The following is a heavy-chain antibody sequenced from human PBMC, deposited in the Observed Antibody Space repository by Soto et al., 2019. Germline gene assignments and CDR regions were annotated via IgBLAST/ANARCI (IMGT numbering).Heavy chain of an antibody. Sequence: QVQLVESGGGVVQPGTSLRLSCAASGFTFSSYAMHWARQAPGKGLEWVTVISIRGGDEYYAESVRGRFTISRDDSKNTLYLQMDSLRVEDTAVYYCGRGTRIARQHLDYWGQGTLVTVSS. CDR1: GFTFSSYA. CDR3: GRGTRIARQHLDY. V-gene: IGHV3-30*03. D-gene: IGHD1-1*01. CDR2: ISIRGGDE. J-gene: IGHJ4*02.